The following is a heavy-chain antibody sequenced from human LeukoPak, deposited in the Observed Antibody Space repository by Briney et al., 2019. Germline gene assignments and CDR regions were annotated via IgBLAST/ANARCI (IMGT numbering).Heavy chain of an antibody. V-gene: IGHV3-66*02. CDR1: GFTVRRNV. CDR2: IYSDDRA. D-gene: IGHD1-14*01. J-gene: IGHJ6*03. CDR3: ARDLAGFQEPRYYYYMDV. Sequence: PGGSLRLSCVASGFTVRRNVMSWVRQAPGKGLEWVSLIYSDDRAFYADSVKGRFTISRNNSKNTLFLQMSSLKPEDTAIYYCARDLAGFQEPRYYYYMDVWGKGITVTVSS.